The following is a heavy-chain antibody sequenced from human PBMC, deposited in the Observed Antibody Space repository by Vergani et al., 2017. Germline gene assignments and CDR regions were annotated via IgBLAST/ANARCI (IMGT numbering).Heavy chain of an antibody. CDR1: GYSFTSYW. CDR2: IDPSASYT. V-gene: IGHV5-10-1*01. D-gene: IGHD3-22*01. Sequence: EVQLVQSGAEVKKPGESLKISCKGSGYSFTSYWISWVRQMPGKGLEWMGMIDPSASYTNYSPSFQGHVTISADKSVSTAYLQWSSLKASDTAMYYCARSCHSSGYYDIATEGNWFDPWGQGTLVTVS. CDR3: ARSCHSSGYYDIATEGNWFDP. J-gene: IGHJ5*02.